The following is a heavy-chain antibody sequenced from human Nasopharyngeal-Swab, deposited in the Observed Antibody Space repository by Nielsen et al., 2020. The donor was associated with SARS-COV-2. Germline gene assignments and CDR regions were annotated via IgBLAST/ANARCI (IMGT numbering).Heavy chain of an antibody. J-gene: IGHJ6*02. CDR3: VRPEGVATSFKYYFQYGMDV. CDR2: IYTRDSDT. Sequence: KVSCKGSGYSFTSYWIAWVREMPGKGLEWRGIIYTRDSDTRYSPSFQGQVTISADKSISTAYLQWSSLKASDTAMYYCVRPEGVATSFKYYFQYGMDVWGQGTMVTVPS. D-gene: IGHD5-12*01. V-gene: IGHV5-51*01. CDR1: GYSFTSYW.